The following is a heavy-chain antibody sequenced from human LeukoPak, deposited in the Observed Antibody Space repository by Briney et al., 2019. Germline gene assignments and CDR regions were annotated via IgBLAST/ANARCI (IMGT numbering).Heavy chain of an antibody. V-gene: IGHV3-23*01. D-gene: IGHD2-15*01. J-gene: IGHJ4*02. CDR1: GFTFNCYA. Sequence: PGGSLRLSWVSSGFTFNCYAMSGVRKIPGKRLELVSSISDSGHSTYHADSVRGRFTISRDNSKNTMYLQMNSLRAEDTAVYYCVSGRLGYCTGVRCYPLDYWGQGTLVTVSS. CDR2: ISDSGHST. CDR3: VSGRLGYCTGVRCYPLDY.